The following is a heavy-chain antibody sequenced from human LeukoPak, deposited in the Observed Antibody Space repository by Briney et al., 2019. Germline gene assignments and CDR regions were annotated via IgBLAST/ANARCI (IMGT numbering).Heavy chain of an antibody. CDR2: ISGSGGST. CDR3: ARGWSMITFGGVIEKGYFDY. Sequence: GGSLRLSCAASGFTFSSNAMSWVRQAPGKGLEWVSAISGSGGSTYYADSVKGRFTISRDNSKNTLYMKMNSLKTEDTAVYYCARGWSMITFGGVIEKGYFDYWGQGTLVTVSS. CDR1: GFTFSSNA. J-gene: IGHJ4*02. D-gene: IGHD3-16*02. V-gene: IGHV3-23*01.